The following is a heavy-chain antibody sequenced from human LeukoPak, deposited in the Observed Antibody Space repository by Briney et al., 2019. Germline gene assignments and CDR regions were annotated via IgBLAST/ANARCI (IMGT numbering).Heavy chain of an antibody. Sequence: ASVKVSCKASGGTFSSYAISWVRQAPGQGLEWMGGIIPIFGTANHAQKFQGRVTITADESTSTAYMELSSLRSEDTAVYYCARGPQTYYDILTGQEGYWGQGTLVTVSS. J-gene: IGHJ4*02. CDR2: IIPIFGTA. CDR3: ARGPQTYYDILTGQEGY. V-gene: IGHV1-69*13. CDR1: GGTFSSYA. D-gene: IGHD3-9*01.